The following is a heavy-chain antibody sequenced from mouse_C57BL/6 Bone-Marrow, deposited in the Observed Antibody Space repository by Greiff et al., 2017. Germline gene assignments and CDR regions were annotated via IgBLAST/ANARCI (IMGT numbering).Heavy chain of an antibody. CDR1: GFNFNDDY. CDR3: TTVNFDY. CDR2: IDPENGNT. V-gene: IGHV14-4*01. J-gene: IGHJ2*01. Sequence: VQLQQSGAELVRPGASVTLSCTASGFNFNDDYMHWVQQRPEQGLEWIGLIDPENGNTEYSSKFHGKATITADTSSNTAYLQLSSLTSEDTAVYYCTTVNFDYWGQGTTLTVSS.